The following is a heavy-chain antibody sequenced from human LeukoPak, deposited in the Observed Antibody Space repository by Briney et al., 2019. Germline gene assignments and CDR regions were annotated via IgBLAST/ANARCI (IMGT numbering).Heavy chain of an antibody. CDR1: GFTFSSNY. J-gene: IGHJ3*02. Sequence: GGSLRLSCAASGFTFSSNYMSWVRQAPGKGLEWVSLIYSDRCASYADWVRGTFGNSRDNTKNTLYLQMNSLRAEETAAYYCARSCPGGSWAFEIWRQATMVTVSS. V-gene: IGHV3-66*01. CDR3: ARSCPGGSWAFEI. CDR2: IYSDRCA. D-gene: IGHD3-16*01.